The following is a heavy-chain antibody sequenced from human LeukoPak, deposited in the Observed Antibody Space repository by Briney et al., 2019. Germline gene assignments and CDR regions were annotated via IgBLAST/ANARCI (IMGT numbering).Heavy chain of an antibody. CDR3: ARDPTIFGVVINWFDP. CDR1: GYTFTSHY. V-gene: IGHV1-46*01. J-gene: IGHJ5*02. CDR2: INPSGGST. Sequence: ASVKVSCKASGYTFTSHYMHWVRQAPGQGPEWMGIINPSGGSTSYAQKFQGRVTMTRDTSTSTVYMELSSLRSEDTAVYYCARDPTIFGVVINWFDPWGQGTLVTVSS. D-gene: IGHD3-3*01.